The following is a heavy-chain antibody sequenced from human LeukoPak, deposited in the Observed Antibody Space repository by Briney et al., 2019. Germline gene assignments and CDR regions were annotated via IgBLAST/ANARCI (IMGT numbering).Heavy chain of an antibody. CDR1: GFTFDDYV. D-gene: IGHD2-15*01. Sequence: GGSLRLSCAASGFTFDDYVVNWVRQAPGKGLEWVSGISWNSGNIDYADSVKGRFTISRDNGKNSLYLQMNSLRAEDTVLYYGAKYFCGGSGCSYYFYGLDVWGQRTTVTVPS. CDR3: AKYFCGGSGCSYYFYGLDV. J-gene: IGHJ6*02. CDR2: ISWNSGNI. V-gene: IGHV3-9*01.